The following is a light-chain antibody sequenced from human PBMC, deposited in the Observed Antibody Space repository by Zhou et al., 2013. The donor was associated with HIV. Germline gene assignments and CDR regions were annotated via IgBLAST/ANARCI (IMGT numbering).Light chain of an antibody. CDR3: MQGTRGHT. CDR1: QSLVDSDGNTY. J-gene: IGKJ4*01. CDR2: RVS. V-gene: IGKV2-30*01. Sequence: DVVMTQSPLSLPVTLGQPASISCRSSQSLVDSDGNTYLNWFQQRPGQSPRRLIYRVSNRDSGVPDRFSGSGSGTDFTLKISRVEAEDVGVYYCMQGTRGHTFGGGTEGG.